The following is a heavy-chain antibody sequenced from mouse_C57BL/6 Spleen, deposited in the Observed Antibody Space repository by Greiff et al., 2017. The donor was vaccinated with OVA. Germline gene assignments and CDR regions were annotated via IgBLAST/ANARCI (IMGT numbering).Heavy chain of an antibody. CDR3: ARGWLPDY. CDR1: GYTFTSYW. J-gene: IGHJ2*01. D-gene: IGHD2-3*01. CDR2: IYPGSGST. Sequence: VQLQQPGAELVKPGASVKMSCKASGYTFTSYWITWVKQRPGQGLEWIGDIYPGSGSTNYNEKFKSKATLTVDKSSSTAYMQLSSLTSEDSAVYYCARGWLPDYWGQGTTLTVSS. V-gene: IGHV1-55*01.